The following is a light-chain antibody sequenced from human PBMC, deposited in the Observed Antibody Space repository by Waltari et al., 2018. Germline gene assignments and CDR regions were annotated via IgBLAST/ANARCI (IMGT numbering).Light chain of an antibody. J-gene: IGLJ1*01. CDR2: EVT. CDR1: SSDVGNYNL. Sequence: QSGLTQPASVSGSPGQSITISCTGTSSDVGNYNLVSWYQQYPGKAPKLMVYEVTKRTAGVSARFSGSKSGNTAYLTIYGLQSEDEADYYCCSYAGLGIYVFGPGTKVTVL. CDR3: CSYAGLGIYV. V-gene: IGLV2-23*02.